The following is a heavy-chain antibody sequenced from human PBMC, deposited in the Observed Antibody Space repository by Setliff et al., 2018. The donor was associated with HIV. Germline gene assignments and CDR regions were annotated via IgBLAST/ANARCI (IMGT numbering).Heavy chain of an antibody. CDR1: DGAFIGFY. CDR3: ARDSGGYNYGFAVGSFDY. V-gene: IGHV4-34*01. Sequence: SETLSLTCAVYDGAFIGFYWSWIRQSTVKGLEWIGEINHSGSTKYNPSLKSRVTISIDTSKNEFSLKVRSVTAADTAVYYCARDSGGYNYGFAVGSFDYWGQGALVTVSS. D-gene: IGHD5-18*01. J-gene: IGHJ4*02. CDR2: INHSGST.